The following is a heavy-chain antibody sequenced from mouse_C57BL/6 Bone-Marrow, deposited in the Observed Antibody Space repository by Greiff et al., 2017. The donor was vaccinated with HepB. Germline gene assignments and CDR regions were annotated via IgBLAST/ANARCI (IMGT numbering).Heavy chain of an antibody. CDR3: ARGDGYSL. CDR2: ISSGSSTI. J-gene: IGHJ3*01. Sequence: EVHLVESGGGLVKPGGSLKLSCAASGFTFSDYGMHWVRQAPEKGLEWVAYISSGSSTIYYADTVKGRFTISRDNAKNTLFLQMTSLRSEDTAMYYCARGDGYSLGGQGTLVTVSA. V-gene: IGHV5-17*01. D-gene: IGHD2-3*01. CDR1: GFTFSDYG.